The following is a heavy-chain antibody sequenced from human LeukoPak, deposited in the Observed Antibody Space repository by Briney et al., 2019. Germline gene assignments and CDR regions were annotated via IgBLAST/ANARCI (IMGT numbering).Heavy chain of an antibody. D-gene: IGHD3-22*01. CDR3: ARVRRDSSGYSLEGAFDI. Sequence: TSETLSLTCTVSGGSISSYYWSWIRQPAGKGLEWIGRIYTSGSTNYNPSLKGRVTMSVDTSKNQFSLKLSSVTAADTAVYYCARVRRDSSGYSLEGAFDIWGQGTMVTVSS. CDR2: IYTSGST. V-gene: IGHV4-4*07. CDR1: GGSISSYY. J-gene: IGHJ3*02.